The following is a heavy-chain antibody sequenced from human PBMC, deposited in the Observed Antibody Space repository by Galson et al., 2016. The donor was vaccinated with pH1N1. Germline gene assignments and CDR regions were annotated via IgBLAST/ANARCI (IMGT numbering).Heavy chain of an antibody. CDR1: GYSFSNYW. Sequence: QSGAEVKKPRESLRISCKGFGYSFSNYWIAWVRQMPGKGLECMGVIYPGDSDTKYNPSFEGQVVISADKSICSVFLQWNSLEASDTAMYYCARSTKGVSTGHFDSWGQGTLVTVSS. CDR3: ARSTKGVSTGHFDS. D-gene: IGHD1-1*01. J-gene: IGHJ4*02. CDR2: IYPGDSDT. V-gene: IGHV5-51*03.